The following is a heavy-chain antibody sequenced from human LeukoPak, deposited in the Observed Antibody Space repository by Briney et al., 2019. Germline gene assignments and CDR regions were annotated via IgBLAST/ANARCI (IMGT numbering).Heavy chain of an antibody. V-gene: IGHV4-34*01. CDR3: ARETYYDFRSGYYSPYYYYMDV. J-gene: IGHJ6*03. D-gene: IGHD3-3*01. CDR2: INHSGST. Sequence: PSETLSLTCAVYGGSFSGYYWSWIRQPPGKGLEWIGEINHSGSTNYNPSLKSRVTISVDTSKNQFSLKLSSVTAADTAVFYCARETYYDFRSGYYSPYYYYMDVWGKGTTVTVSS. CDR1: GGSFSGYY.